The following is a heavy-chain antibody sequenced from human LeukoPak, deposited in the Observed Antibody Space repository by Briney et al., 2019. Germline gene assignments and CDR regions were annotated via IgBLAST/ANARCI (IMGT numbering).Heavy chain of an antibody. D-gene: IGHD3-22*01. CDR3: TTGYYYDSEWPFDY. V-gene: IGHV3-74*01. CDR1: GFTFSSYW. CDR2: IKSDGSST. J-gene: IGHJ4*02. Sequence: GGSLRLSCAASGFTFSSYWMHWVRQAPGKGLVWVSRIKSDGSSTSYADSVKGRFTISRDNAKNTLYLQLNSLKTEDTAFYYCTTGYYYDSEWPFDYWGQGTLVTVSS.